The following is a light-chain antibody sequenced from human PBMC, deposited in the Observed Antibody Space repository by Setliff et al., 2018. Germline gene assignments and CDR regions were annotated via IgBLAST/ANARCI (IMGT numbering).Light chain of an antibody. V-gene: IGLV2-8*01. CDR2: EVN. CDR3: SSFAGNNNLRV. CDR1: SSDVGNYDF. Sequence: QSVLTQPPSASGSPGQSVTVSCTGTSSDVGNYDFVSWYQQRPGKAPKLLIYEVNKRPSGVPDLFSGSKSGNTASLTVSGLQADDEADYYCSSFAGNNNLRVFGGGTKVTVL. J-gene: IGLJ3*02.